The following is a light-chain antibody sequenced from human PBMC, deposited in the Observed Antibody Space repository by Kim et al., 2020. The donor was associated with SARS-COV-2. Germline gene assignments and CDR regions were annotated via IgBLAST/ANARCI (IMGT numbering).Light chain of an antibody. CDR3: QSYDSSNHVV. CDR2: EDN. CDR1: SGSIASNY. J-gene: IGLJ2*01. V-gene: IGLV6-57*04. Sequence: NFMLTQPHSVSESPGKTVTISCTRSSGSIASNYVKWYQQRPGSAPTTVIYEDNQRPSGVPDRFSGSIDSSSNSASLTISGLKTEDEADYYCQSYDSSNHVVFGGGTQLTVL.